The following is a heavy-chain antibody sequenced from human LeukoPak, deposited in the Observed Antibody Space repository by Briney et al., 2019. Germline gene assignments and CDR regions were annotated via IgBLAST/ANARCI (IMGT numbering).Heavy chain of an antibody. J-gene: IGHJ4*02. CDR2: IIPLFGTA. CDR3: ARGFHYDSSGYYYFY. CDR1: GGTFSSYA. Sequence: ASVKVSCKASGGTFSSYAISWLRQAPGQGLEWIGGIIPLFGTANCAQKFQGRLTITTDESTSTAYMELSSLRSEDTAVYYCARGFHYDSSGYYYFYWGQRTLVTVSS. D-gene: IGHD3-22*01. V-gene: IGHV1-69*05.